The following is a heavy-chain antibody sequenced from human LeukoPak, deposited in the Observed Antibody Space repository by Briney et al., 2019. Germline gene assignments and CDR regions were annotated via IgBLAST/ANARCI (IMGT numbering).Heavy chain of an antibody. CDR1: GFTFSSYS. Sequence: PGGSLRLSXAASGFTFSSYSMNWVRQAPGKGLEWVSSISSSSSYIYYADSVKGRYTISRDNAKNSLYLQMNSLRAEDTAVYYCARDLIREMATPFDAFDIWGQGTMVTVSS. V-gene: IGHV3-21*01. CDR2: ISSSSSYI. D-gene: IGHD5-24*01. J-gene: IGHJ3*02. CDR3: ARDLIREMATPFDAFDI.